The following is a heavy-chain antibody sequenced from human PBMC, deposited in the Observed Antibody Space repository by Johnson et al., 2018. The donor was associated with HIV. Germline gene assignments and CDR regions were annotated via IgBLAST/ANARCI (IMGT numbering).Heavy chain of an antibody. CDR3: ARDQRYCGGDCYPRDAFDV. J-gene: IGHJ3*01. Sequence: VQLVESGGGVVQPGRSLRLSCVASGFTFRARQAPGKGLEWVSLIYSGGYTYYADSVKGRFTISRDNSKNTVYLQMGSLRPDDMAVYYCARDQRYCGGDCYPRDAFDVWGQGTMVTVSS. D-gene: IGHD2-21*01. CDR1: GFTF. CDR2: IYSGGYT. V-gene: IGHV3-66*01.